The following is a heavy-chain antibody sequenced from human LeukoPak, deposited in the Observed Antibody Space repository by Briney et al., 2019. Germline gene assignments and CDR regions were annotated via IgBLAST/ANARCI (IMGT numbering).Heavy chain of an antibody. V-gene: IGHV4-34*01. J-gene: IGHJ4*02. CDR2: INHSGST. CDR1: GGSFSGYY. CDR3: ATPLGWNDVGS. Sequence: SETLSLTCAVYGGSFSGYYWSWVRQPPGKGLEWIGEINHSGSTNYNPSLQSRVTISVDTSKNQFSLKLSSVTAADTAVYYCATPLGWNDVGSWGQGTLVSVSS. D-gene: IGHD1-1*01.